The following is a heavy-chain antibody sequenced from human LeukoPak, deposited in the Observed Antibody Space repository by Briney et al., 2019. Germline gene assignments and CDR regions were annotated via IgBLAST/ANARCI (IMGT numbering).Heavy chain of an antibody. CDR3: AKPSHAADFDY. V-gene: IGHV3-23*01. CDR2: ISGSGGST. J-gene: IGHJ4*02. D-gene: IGHD6-25*01. Sequence: GESLRLSCAASRFTFSSYAMGWVRQAPGKGLEWVSAISGSGGSTYYADSVKGRFTISRDNSKNTLYLQMNSLRAEDTAVYYCAKPSHAADFDYWGQGTLVTVSS. CDR1: RFTFSSYA.